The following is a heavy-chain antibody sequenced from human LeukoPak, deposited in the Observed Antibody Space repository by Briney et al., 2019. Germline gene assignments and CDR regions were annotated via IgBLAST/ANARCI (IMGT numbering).Heavy chain of an antibody. CDR2: IYSGGST. D-gene: IGHD5-24*01. CDR1: GFTVSSNY. Sequence: GGSLRLSCAASGFTVSSNYMSWVRQAPGKGLEWVSVIYSGGSTYYADSVKGRFTISRDNSKNTLYLQMNSLRAEDTAVYYCAREMATIPGHYYYGMDVWGQGTTVTASS. V-gene: IGHV3-66*01. CDR3: AREMATIPGHYYYGMDV. J-gene: IGHJ6*02.